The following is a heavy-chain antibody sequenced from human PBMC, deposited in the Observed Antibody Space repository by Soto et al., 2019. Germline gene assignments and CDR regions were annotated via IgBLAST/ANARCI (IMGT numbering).Heavy chain of an antibody. Sequence: GGSLRLSCAASGFTFSSYSMNWVRQAPGKGLEWVSSISSSSSYIYYADSVKGRFTISRDNAKNSLYLQMNSLRAEDTAVYYCARDYDYIWGSYRYTVGAFDIWGQGTMVTVS. J-gene: IGHJ3*02. CDR1: GFTFSSYS. V-gene: IGHV3-21*01. CDR3: ARDYDYIWGSYRYTVGAFDI. D-gene: IGHD3-16*02. CDR2: ISSSSSYI.